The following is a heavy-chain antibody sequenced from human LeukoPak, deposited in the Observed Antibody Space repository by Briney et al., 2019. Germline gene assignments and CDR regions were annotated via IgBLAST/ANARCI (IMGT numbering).Heavy chain of an antibody. V-gene: IGHV1-8*02. J-gene: IGHJ5*02. CDR1: GYTFTNYG. D-gene: IGHD1-26*01. CDR3: ARRRKWGPSFDP. Sequence: GASVKVSSKTSGYTFTNYGINWVRQATGQRLEWMGWMNPNSGNTGYAQKFQGRVTMTRNTSISTAYMELSSLRSEDTAVYYCARRRKWGPSFDPWGQGTLVTVSS. CDR2: MNPNSGNT.